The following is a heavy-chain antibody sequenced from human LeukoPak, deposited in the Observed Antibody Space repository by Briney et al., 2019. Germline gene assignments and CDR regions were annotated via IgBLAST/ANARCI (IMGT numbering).Heavy chain of an antibody. CDR1: GGSFSGYY. V-gene: IGHV4-34*01. CDR3: ARGRRGLLTYYYYGMDV. J-gene: IGHJ6*02. Sequence: SETLSLTCAVYGGSFSGYYWSWIRQPPGKGLEWIGEINHSGSTNYNPSLKSRVTISVDTSKNQFSLKLSSVTAADTAVYYCARGRRGLLTYYYYGMDVWGQRTTVTVSS. CDR2: INHSGST. D-gene: IGHD6-19*01.